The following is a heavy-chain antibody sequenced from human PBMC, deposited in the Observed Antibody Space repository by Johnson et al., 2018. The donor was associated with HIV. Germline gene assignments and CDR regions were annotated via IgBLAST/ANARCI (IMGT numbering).Heavy chain of an antibody. Sequence: VQLVESGGGLIQPGGSLRLSCAASGFTVSSNYMSWVRQAPGKGLEWVSIIYSDGSTYFSDSVKGRFPNSRNNSKNTLFLQMNSQRVEDTAVYYWAKEAADDAFDIWGQGTMVTVSS. CDR3: AKEAADDAFDI. J-gene: IGHJ3*02. V-gene: IGHV3-53*01. CDR1: GFTVSSNY. CDR2: IYSDGST. D-gene: IGHD6-25*01.